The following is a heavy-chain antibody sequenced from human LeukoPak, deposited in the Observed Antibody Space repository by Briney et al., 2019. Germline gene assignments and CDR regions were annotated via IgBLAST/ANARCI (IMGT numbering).Heavy chain of an antibody. CDR3: ARLRGGDYSSYNWFDP. D-gene: IGHD2-21*02. V-gene: IGHV4-59*01. CDR1: GASISSYY. J-gene: IGHJ5*02. Sequence: SETLSLTCTVSGASISSYYWSWIRQPPGKGLEWIGYIYYSGSTNYNPSLKSRVTISVDTSKNHFSLKLSSVTAADTAVYYCARLRGGDYSSYNWFDPWGQGTLDTVSS. CDR2: IYYSGST.